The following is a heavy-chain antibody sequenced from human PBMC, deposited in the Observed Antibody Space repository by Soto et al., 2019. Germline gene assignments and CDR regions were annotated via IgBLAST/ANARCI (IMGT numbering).Heavy chain of an antibody. D-gene: IGHD1-1*01. CDR1: GFTFSSYT. Sequence: EVQLLESGGDLVQPGGSLRLSCAASGFTFSSYTMNWVRQAPGKGLEWVSTFVGSTGSTFYADSVKGRFTISRDDSKNTLYLQMNSLRAEDTAVYYCAKRHTTVATPANYFDYWGQRTLVTVSS. CDR3: AKRHTTVATPANYFDY. CDR2: FVGSTGST. V-gene: IGHV3-23*01. J-gene: IGHJ4*02.